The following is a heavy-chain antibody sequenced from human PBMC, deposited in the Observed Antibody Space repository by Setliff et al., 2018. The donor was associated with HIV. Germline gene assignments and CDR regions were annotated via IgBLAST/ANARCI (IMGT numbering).Heavy chain of an antibody. CDR2: TYSSGST. CDR3: ARLLDVDTDMVTGYYFDS. V-gene: IGHV4-61*09. J-gene: IGHJ4*02. CDR1: GGSISSDTYR. D-gene: IGHD5-18*01. Sequence: KTSETLSLTCTVSGGSISSDTYRYSWIRQPAGKGLEWIGQTYSSGSTKCNPSLKSRVTISVDTSKNQFSLTLSSVTAADTAMYYCARLLDVDTDMVTGYYFDSWGQGTLVTVSS.